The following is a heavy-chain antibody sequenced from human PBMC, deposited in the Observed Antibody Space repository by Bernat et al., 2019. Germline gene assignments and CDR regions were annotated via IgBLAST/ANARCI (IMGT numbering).Heavy chain of an antibody. CDR3: AHSNGYSYGFYYYYGMDV. CDR1: GFSLSTSGVG. V-gene: IGHV2-5*02. CDR2: IYWDDDE. D-gene: IGHD5-18*01. Sequence: QITLKESGPTLVKPTQTLTLTCTFSGFSLSTSGVGVGWIRQPPGKALEWLALIYWDDDERYSPSLKSRLTITKDTSKNQVVLTMTNMDPVDTATYYCAHSNGYSYGFYYYYGMDVWGQGTTVTVSS. J-gene: IGHJ6*02.